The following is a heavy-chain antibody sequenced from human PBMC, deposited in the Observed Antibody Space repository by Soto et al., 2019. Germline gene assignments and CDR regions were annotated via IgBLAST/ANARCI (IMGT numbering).Heavy chain of an antibody. J-gene: IGHJ4*02. Sequence: QVQLVQSGAEVKKSGSSVKVSCKASGGTFSSYAISWVRQAPGQGLEWMGGIIPIFGTANYAQKFQGRVTVTADECTSTAYMELSSLRSEDTAVYYCARDYEYYDRSGYSDYWGQGTLVTVSS. V-gene: IGHV1-69*01. CDR1: GGTFSSYA. CDR2: IIPIFGTA. CDR3: ARDYEYYDRSGYSDY. D-gene: IGHD3-22*01.